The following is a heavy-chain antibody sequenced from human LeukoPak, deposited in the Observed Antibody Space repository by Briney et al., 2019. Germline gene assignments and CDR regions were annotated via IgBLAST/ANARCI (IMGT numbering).Heavy chain of an antibody. V-gene: IGHV3-21*01. CDR3: ASGGSYYLVDY. J-gene: IGHJ4*02. Sequence: PGGSLRLSCAASGFTFSSYVMSWVRQAPGKGLEWVSSITSSSSYIYYADSVKGRFTISRDNAKNSLYLQMNSLRAEDTAVYYCASGGSYYLVDYWGQGTLVTVSS. CDR1: GFTFSSYV. CDR2: ITSSSSYI. D-gene: IGHD1-26*01.